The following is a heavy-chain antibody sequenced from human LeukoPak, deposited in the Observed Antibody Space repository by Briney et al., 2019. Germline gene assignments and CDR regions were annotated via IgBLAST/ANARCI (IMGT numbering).Heavy chain of an antibody. D-gene: IGHD4-23*01. Sequence: SETLSLTCTVSGGSISSSGYYWGWIRQPPGKGLEWIGYIYYSGSTNYNPSLKSRVTISVDTSKNQFSLKLSSVTAADTAVYYCARVHGGGNFPFTAFDIWGQGTMVTVSS. CDR3: ARVHGGGNFPFTAFDI. CDR2: IYYSGST. J-gene: IGHJ3*02. CDR1: GGSISSSGYY. V-gene: IGHV4-61*08.